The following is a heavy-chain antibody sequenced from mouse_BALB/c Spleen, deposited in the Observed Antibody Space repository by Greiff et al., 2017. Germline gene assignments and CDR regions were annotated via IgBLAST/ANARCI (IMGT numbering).Heavy chain of an antibody. CDR1: GFSLSTYGIG. CDR2: IWWNDNK. V-gene: IGHV8-11*01. CDR3: ARIARYYYAMDY. J-gene: IGHJ4*01. Sequence: QVTLKVSGPGILQPSQTLSLTCSFSGFSLSTYGIGVGWIRQPSGKGLEWLAHIWWNDNKYYNTALKSRLTISKDTSNNQVFLKIASVDTADTATYYCARIARYYYAMDYWGQGTSVTVSS.